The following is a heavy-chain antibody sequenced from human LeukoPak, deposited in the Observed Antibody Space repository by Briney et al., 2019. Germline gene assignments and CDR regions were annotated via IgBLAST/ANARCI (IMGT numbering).Heavy chain of an antibody. Sequence: PGGSLRLSCAASGLTFSSYAVSWVRQAPGKGLEWVSAISGSGDTSFYADSVKGRFTISRDNSKNTLYLQMNSLSAEDTAVYYCAKDLRGNGYFFDYWGQGTLVTVSS. D-gene: IGHD4-23*01. CDR3: AKDLRGNGYFFDY. V-gene: IGHV3-23*01. CDR1: GLTFSSYA. J-gene: IGHJ4*02. CDR2: ISGSGDTS.